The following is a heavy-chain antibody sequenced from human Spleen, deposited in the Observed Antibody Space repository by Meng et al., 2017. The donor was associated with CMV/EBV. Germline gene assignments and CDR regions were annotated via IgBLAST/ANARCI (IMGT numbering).Heavy chain of an antibody. CDR1: SYA. D-gene: IGHD3-3*01. V-gene: IGHV3-23*03. J-gene: IGHJ4*02. Sequence: SYAMSWVSQAAGKGLEWVSVIYSGGRRTYHADSVKGRFTTSRNNSKNTLYLQINSLRAEDTAVYYCARIVSEASTISGVVPSPFDYWGQGTLVTVSS. CDR3: ARIVSEASTISGVVPSPFDY. CDR2: IYSGGRRT.